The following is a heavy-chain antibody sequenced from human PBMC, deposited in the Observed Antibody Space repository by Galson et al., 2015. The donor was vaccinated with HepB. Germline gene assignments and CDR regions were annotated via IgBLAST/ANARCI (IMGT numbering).Heavy chain of an antibody. CDR2: IYYSGST. D-gene: IGHD4-17*01. J-gene: IGHJ4*02. V-gene: IGHV4-39*01. Sequence: SETLSLTCTVSGGSISSSSYYWGWIRQPPGKGLEWLGSIYYSGSTYYNPSLKSRVTISVDTSKNQFSLKLSSVTAADTAVYYCATVTKDYWGQGTLVTVSS. CDR3: ATVTKDY. CDR1: GGSISSSSYY.